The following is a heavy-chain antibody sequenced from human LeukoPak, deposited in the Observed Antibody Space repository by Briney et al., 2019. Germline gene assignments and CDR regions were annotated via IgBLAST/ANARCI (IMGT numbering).Heavy chain of an antibody. D-gene: IGHD3-10*01. Sequence: PGRSLRLSCAASGFTFDDYAMHWVRHAPGKGLEWVSGISWNSGSIGYADSVKGRFTISRDNAKNSLYLQMNSLRAEDTALYYCAKDRVVSGIGYYYYYGMDVWGQGTTVTVSS. V-gene: IGHV3-9*01. CDR2: ISWNSGSI. CDR1: GFTFDDYA. CDR3: AKDRVVSGIGYYYYYGMDV. J-gene: IGHJ6*02.